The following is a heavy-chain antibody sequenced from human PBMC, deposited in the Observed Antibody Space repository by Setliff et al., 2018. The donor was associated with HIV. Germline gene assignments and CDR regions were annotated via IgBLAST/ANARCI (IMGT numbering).Heavy chain of an antibody. CDR2: IRSKAYGGTT. D-gene: IGHD2-15*01. CDR1: GFTFGDYA. Sequence: PGGSLRLSCTASGFTFGDYAMNWVRQAPGKGLEWVGFIRSKAYGGTTEYAASVKGRFTISRDDSKSIAYLQMNSLKIEDTAVYYCTRYDCSGGSCYSAGWFDPWGQGTLVTVSS. V-gene: IGHV3-49*04. CDR3: TRYDCSGGSCYSAGWFDP. J-gene: IGHJ5*02.